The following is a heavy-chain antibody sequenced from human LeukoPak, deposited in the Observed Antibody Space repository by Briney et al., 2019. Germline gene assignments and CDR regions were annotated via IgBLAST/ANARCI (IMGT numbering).Heavy chain of an antibody. CDR2: IIPIFGTA. J-gene: IGHJ5*02. Sequence: ASVKVSCKASGGTFSSYAISWVRQAPGQGLEWMGGIIPIFGTANYAQKFQGRVTITADKSTSTAYMELSSLRSEDTAVYYCALSLGYCSGGSCRNNWFDPWGQGTLVTVSS. CDR1: GGTFSSYA. D-gene: IGHD2-15*01. CDR3: ALSLGYCSGGSCRNNWFDP. V-gene: IGHV1-69*06.